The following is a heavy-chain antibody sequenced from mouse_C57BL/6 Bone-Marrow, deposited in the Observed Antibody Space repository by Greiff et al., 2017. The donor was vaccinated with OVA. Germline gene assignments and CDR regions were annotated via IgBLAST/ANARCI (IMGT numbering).Heavy chain of an antibody. Sequence: VQLQQPGAELVKPGASVKLSCKASGYTFTSYWMHWVKQRPGQGLEWIGMIHPNSGSTNYNEKFKSKATLTVDKSSSTAYMQLSSLTSEDSAVYYCARYGSSFVYFDYWGQGTTLTVSS. CDR3: ARYGSSFVYFDY. J-gene: IGHJ2*01. V-gene: IGHV1-64*01. CDR2: IHPNSGST. D-gene: IGHD1-1*01. CDR1: GYTFTSYW.